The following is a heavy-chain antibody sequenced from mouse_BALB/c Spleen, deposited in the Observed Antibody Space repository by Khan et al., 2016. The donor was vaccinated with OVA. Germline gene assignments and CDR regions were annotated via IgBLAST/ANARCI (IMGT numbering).Heavy chain of an antibody. Sequence: EVELVESGGDLVKPGGSLKLSCAASGFTFSSYGMSWVRQTPDKRLEWVATISSGGSYTYYPHSVKGRSTISRDTAKNTRYLQMSSLKSEDTAMYYCARERVYYSMSYYIDYGGQGTTRTVSS. V-gene: IGHV5-6*01. CDR1: GFTFSSYG. CDR3: ARERVYYSMSYYIDY. D-gene: IGHD1-1*01. J-gene: IGHJ2*01. CDR2: ISSGGSYT.